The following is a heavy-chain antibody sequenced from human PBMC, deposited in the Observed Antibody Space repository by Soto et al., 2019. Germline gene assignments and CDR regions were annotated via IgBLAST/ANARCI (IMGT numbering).Heavy chain of an antibody. CDR1: GLTLSDYY. CDR2: ISSNTKMI. CDR3: AGSGPIPAYDSSGYRKYGFSV. D-gene: IGHD3-22*01. V-gene: IGHV3-11*01. Sequence: PGGSLRLSCVASGLTLSDYYMTWIRQAPGRGLEWVAYISSNTKMIFYPDSVKGRFTISRDNAKNALFLEMSGLRVEDTATYYRAGSGPIPAYDSSGYRKYGFSVWGQGTEVTVSS. J-gene: IGHJ3*01.